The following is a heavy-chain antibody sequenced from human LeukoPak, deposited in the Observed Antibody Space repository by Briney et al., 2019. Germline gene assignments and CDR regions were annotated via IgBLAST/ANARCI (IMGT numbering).Heavy chain of an antibody. CDR2: IYTSGNT. CDR1: GGSISSGSHY. J-gene: IGHJ5*02. D-gene: IGHD1-26*01. V-gene: IGHV4-61*02. CDR3: AGEVGGSWFDP. Sequence: SETLSLTCTVSGGSISSGSHYWSWIRQPAGKGLEWIGRIYTSGNTNYNPSLKSRVTISLDTSKNQFSLNLSSVTAADTAIYYCAGEVGGSWFDPWGLGTLVTVSS.